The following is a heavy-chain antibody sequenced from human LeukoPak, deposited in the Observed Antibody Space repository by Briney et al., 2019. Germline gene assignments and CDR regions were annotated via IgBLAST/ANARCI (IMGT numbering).Heavy chain of an antibody. CDR2: ISWNSGSI. J-gene: IGHJ4*02. CDR1: GFTFDDYA. V-gene: IGHV3-9*01. D-gene: IGHD3-3*01. Sequence: GGSLRLSCAASGFTFDDYAMHWVRQAPGKGLEWVSGISWNSGSIGYADSVKGRFTISRDNAKNSLYLQMNSLRAEDTAVYYCAKAYSDFCSGYFQFDYWGQGTLVTVSS. CDR3: AKAYSDFCSGYFQFDY.